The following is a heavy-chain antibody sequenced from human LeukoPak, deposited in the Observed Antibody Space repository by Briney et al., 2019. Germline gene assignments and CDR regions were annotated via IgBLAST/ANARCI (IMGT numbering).Heavy chain of an antibody. CDR1: GFTFSNAW. V-gene: IGHV4-34*01. Sequence: PGGSLRLSCAASGFTFSNAWMSWVRQAPGKGLEWIGEINHSGSTNYNPSLKSRVTISVDTSKNQFSLKLSSVTAADTAVYYCARHPRITMIVVAHFDYWGQGTLVTISS. CDR2: INHSGST. D-gene: IGHD3-22*01. J-gene: IGHJ4*02. CDR3: ARHPRITMIVVAHFDY.